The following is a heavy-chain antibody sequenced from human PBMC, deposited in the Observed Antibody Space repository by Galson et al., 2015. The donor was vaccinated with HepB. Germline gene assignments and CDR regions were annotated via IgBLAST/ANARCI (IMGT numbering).Heavy chain of an antibody. V-gene: IGHV1-69*02. CDR2: IIPILGIA. CDR3: ASTTMTTVTTRAFDI. J-gene: IGHJ3*02. D-gene: IGHD4-17*01. Sequence: SVKVSCKASGGTFSSYTISWVRQAPGQGLEWMGRIIPILGIANYAQKFQGRVTITADKYTSTAYMELSSLSSEDTAVYYCASTTMTTVTTRAFDIWGQGTMVTVSS. CDR1: GGTFSSYT.